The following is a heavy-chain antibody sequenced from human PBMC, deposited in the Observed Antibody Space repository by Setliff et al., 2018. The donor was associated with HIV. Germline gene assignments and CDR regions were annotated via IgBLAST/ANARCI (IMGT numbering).Heavy chain of an antibody. Sequence: CTVSGGSISSHYWSWIRQPPGKGLEWIGYIYTSGSTNYNPSLKSRVTISVDTPRNQFSLKLSSVTAADTALYYCAKDLGSSWSPFDYWGQGTLVTVSS. CDR2: IYTSGST. V-gene: IGHV4-59*11. CDR3: AKDLGSSWSPFDY. D-gene: IGHD6-13*01. J-gene: IGHJ4*02. CDR1: GGSISSHY.